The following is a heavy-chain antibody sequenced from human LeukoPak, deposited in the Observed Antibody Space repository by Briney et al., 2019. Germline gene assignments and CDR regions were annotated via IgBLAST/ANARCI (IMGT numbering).Heavy chain of an antibody. CDR2: IKYDGSDK. Sequence: GGSLRLSCAASGFLFSSYWMSWVRQAPGKGLEWIANIKYDGSDKFYVDSVRGRFSVSRDNAKNSLYLQMTSLRVEDTAVYYCARGSTYYDSSGQVPFDYWGQGTLVTVSS. CDR3: ARGSTYYDSSGQVPFDY. CDR1: GFLFSSYW. J-gene: IGHJ4*02. D-gene: IGHD3-22*01. V-gene: IGHV3-7*01.